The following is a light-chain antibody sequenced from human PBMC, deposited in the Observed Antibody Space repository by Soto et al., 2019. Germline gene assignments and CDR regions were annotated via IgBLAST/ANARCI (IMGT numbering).Light chain of an antibody. CDR3: QQRSDWPLT. Sequence: EIVLTQSPATLSLSPGERATLSCRASQSVSTYLAWYQQKPGQAPRLLIYDASSRATGIPARFSGSGSGTDFTLTISSLEPEDCAMYHCQQRSDWPLTFGGGTKVEIK. V-gene: IGKV3-11*01. CDR1: QSVSTY. CDR2: DAS. J-gene: IGKJ4*01.